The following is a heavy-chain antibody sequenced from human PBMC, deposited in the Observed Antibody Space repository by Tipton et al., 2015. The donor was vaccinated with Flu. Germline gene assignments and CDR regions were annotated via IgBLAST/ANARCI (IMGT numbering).Heavy chain of an antibody. V-gene: IGHV4-39*01. Sequence: LRLSCTVSGGSISSNSYYWGWIRQPPGKGLEWIGSIYYSGSTYYNPSLKSRVTISVDTSKNQFSLKLSSVTAADTAVYYCARRYCSSTSCYLFDPWGQGTLVTVSS. CDR1: GGSISSNSYY. D-gene: IGHD2-2*01. CDR2: IYYSGST. CDR3: ARRYCSSTSCYLFDP. J-gene: IGHJ5*02.